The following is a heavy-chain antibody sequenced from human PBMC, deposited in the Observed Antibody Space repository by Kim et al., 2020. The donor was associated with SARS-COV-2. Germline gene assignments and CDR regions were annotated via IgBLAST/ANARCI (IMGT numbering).Heavy chain of an antibody. CDR1: GGSISSSSYY. D-gene: IGHD6-13*01. CDR3: ARQFAAAGTRSAYDY. V-gene: IGHV4-39*01. CDR2: IYYSGST. Sequence: SETLSLTCTVSGGSISSSSYYWGWIRKPPGKGLEWIGSIYYSGSTYYNPSLKSRVTISVDTSKNQFSLKLSSVTAADTAVYYCARQFAAAGTRSAYDYWGQGTLVTVSS. J-gene: IGHJ4*02.